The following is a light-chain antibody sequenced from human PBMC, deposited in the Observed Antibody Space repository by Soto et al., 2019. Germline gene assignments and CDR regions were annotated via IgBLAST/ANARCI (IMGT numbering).Light chain of an antibody. CDR2: KAS. J-gene: IGKJ1*01. CDR1: QTMCSC. Sequence: DIQITQSPSTLSGSVGDRVSISCRASQTMCSCLAWYQQKPGKAPKLLSYKASTLKSGVPSRFSGSGSGTEFTLTMSSLQPDHFATYYCQHYNSYSEVFGQGTKVEIK. V-gene: IGKV1-5*03. CDR3: QHYNSYSEV.